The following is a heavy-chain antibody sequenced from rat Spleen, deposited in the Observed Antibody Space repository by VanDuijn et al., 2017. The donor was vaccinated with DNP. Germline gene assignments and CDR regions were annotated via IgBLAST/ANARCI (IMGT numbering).Heavy chain of an antibody. J-gene: IGHJ2*01. Sequence: QVQLKESGPGLMRPSQTLSLTCTVSGFSLTRYGVSWIRQPPGKGLEWIGAIWSGGYTDYRSALRSRLSISRDTSKSQVFLKMNSLQTEDTAMYFCAREGYGSYYFDFWGQGVMVTVSS. CDR2: IWSGGYT. V-gene: IGHV2-4*01. CDR3: AREGYGSYYFDF. D-gene: IGHD1-3*01. CDR1: GFSLTRYG.